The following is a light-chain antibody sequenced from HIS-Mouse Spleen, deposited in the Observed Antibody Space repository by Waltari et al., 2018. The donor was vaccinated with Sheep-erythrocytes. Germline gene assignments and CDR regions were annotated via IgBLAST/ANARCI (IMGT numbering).Light chain of an antibody. CDR3: CSYAGSYNHV. CDR1: TRGVCGYNY. V-gene: IGLV2-11*02. CDR2: DVS. Sequence: QSSLPQPCPVSGSPGPSVPIPCTGTTRGVCGYNYVSWYQQHPGKAPKLMIYDVSKRPSGVPDRFSGSKSGNTASLTISGLQAEDEADYYCCSYAGSYNHVFATGTKVTVL. J-gene: IGLJ1*01.